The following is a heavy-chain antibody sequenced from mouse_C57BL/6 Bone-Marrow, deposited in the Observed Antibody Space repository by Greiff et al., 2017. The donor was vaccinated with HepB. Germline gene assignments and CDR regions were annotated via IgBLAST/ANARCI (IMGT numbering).Heavy chain of an antibody. J-gene: IGHJ4*01. D-gene: IGHD1-1*01. V-gene: IGHV2-9-1*01. CDR1: GFSLTSYA. Sequence: VQLKESGPGLVAPSQSLSITCTVSGFSLTSYAISWVRQPPGKGLEWLGVIWTGGGTNYNSALNSRLSISNDNSKSKVFLKMNSLQTDDTAGYYCARKGGDYYGGSYAIDYWGQGTSVTVSS. CDR3: ARKGGDYYGGSYAIDY. CDR2: IWTGGGT.